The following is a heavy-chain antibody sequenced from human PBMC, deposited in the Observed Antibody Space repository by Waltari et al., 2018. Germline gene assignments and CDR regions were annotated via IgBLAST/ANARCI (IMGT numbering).Heavy chain of an antibody. V-gene: IGHV1-18*01. Sequence: QVHLVQSGAEVKKPGASVTVSCKASGYTFTSYGLTWVRQAPGQGLEWMGWINGYNGNTNYAQKVQGRVTMTTDTSTTTAYMELRSLSSDDAAVYYCARDPCSGGSCYGDYRGQGTLVTVSS. J-gene: IGHJ4*02. CDR2: INGYNGNT. CDR3: ARDPCSGGSCYGDY. CDR1: GYTFTSYG. D-gene: IGHD2-15*01.